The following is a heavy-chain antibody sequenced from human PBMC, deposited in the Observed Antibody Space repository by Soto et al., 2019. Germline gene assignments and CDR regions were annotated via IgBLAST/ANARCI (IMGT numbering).Heavy chain of an antibody. CDR1: GGSFSGYY. J-gene: IGHJ6*02. CDR2: INHSGST. D-gene: IGHD2-2*01. Sequence: KTXXTLSLTCAVYGGSFSGYYWSWIRQPPGKGLEWTGEINHSGSTNYNPSLKSRVTISVDTSKNQFSLKLSSVTAADTAVYYCARGRCSSTSCYRYYYYGMDVWGQGTTVTVS. CDR3: ARGRCSSTSCYRYYYYGMDV. V-gene: IGHV4-34*01.